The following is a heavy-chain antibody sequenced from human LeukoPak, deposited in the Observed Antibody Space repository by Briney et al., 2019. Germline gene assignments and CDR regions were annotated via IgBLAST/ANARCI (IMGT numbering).Heavy chain of an antibody. D-gene: IGHD3-22*01. Sequence: SETLSLTCAVYGGSFSGYYWRWLRQPPGKGLEWIGEINHSGSTNYNPSLKSRVTISVDTSKNQFSLKRSSVTAADTAVYYCVSSGYTLFFDYWGQGTLVTVSS. V-gene: IGHV4-34*01. CDR2: INHSGST. J-gene: IGHJ4*02. CDR3: VSSGYTLFFDY. CDR1: GGSFSGYY.